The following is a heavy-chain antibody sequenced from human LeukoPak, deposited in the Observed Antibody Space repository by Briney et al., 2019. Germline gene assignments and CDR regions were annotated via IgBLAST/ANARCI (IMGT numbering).Heavy chain of an antibody. CDR3: AKAYYYDSSGSALSSHDY. V-gene: IGHV3-23*01. Sequence: PGGSLRLSCAASGFTFSSYAMSWVRQAPGKGLEWVSAISGSGGSTYYADSVKGRFTISRDNSKNTLYLQMNSLRAEDTAVYYCAKAYYYDSSGSALSSHDYWGQGTLVTVSS. D-gene: IGHD3-22*01. J-gene: IGHJ4*02. CDR2: ISGSGGST. CDR1: GFTFSSYA.